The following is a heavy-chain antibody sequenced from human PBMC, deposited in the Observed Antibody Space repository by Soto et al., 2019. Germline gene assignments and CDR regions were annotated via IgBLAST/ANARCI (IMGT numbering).Heavy chain of an antibody. J-gene: IGHJ5*02. CDR1: GFIFSSFE. CDR2: ISSSGSTI. Sequence: GSLRLSCAASGFIFSSFEMNWVRQAPGKGLEWVSYISSSGSTIYYADSVKGRFTISRDNAKNSLYLQVNSLRAEDTAVYYCARQGTPYNGFDPWGQGTLVTVSS. CDR3: ARQGTPYNGFDP. V-gene: IGHV3-48*03.